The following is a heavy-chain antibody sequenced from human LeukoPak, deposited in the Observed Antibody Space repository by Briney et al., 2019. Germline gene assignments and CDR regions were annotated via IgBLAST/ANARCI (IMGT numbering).Heavy chain of an antibody. Sequence: PSETLSLTCTVSGGSITSYYWSWIRQPPGKGLEWIGYIYYSGSTNYNPSLRSRVTISEDTSKNQLSLKLSSVTAADTAVYYCARQELSGYYFYFDQWGQGTLVTVSP. CDR3: ARQELSGYYFYFDQ. J-gene: IGHJ4*02. CDR2: IYYSGST. CDR1: GGSITSYY. V-gene: IGHV4-59*01. D-gene: IGHD3-22*01.